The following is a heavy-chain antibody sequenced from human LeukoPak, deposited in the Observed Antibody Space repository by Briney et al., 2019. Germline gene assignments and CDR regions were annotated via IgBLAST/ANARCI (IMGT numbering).Heavy chain of an antibody. CDR2: IYPGDSDT. Sequence: GESLQISCKGSGYSFTSYWIGWVRQMPGKGLEWMGIIYPGDSDTRYSPSFQGQVTISADKSISTAYLQWSSLKASDTAMYYCARRGRDCSSTICPPHAWGQGTLVTVSS. V-gene: IGHV5-51*01. J-gene: IGHJ5*02. CDR1: GYSFTSYW. D-gene: IGHD2-2*01. CDR3: ARRGRDCSSTICPPHA.